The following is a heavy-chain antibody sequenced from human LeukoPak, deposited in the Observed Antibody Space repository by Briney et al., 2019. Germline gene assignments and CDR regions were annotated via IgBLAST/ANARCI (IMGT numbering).Heavy chain of an antibody. V-gene: IGHV3-7*01. D-gene: IGHD3-10*01. J-gene: IGHJ4*02. Sequence: GGSLRLSCAASGFTFSSYWMSWVRQAPGKGLEWVANIKQDGSEKYYVDSVKGRFTISRDNAKNTLYLQMNSLRAEDTAVYYCARDRSSLGLWFGELRNWGQGTLVTVSS. CDR2: IKQDGSEK. CDR1: GFTFSSYW. CDR3: ARDRSSLGLWFGELRN.